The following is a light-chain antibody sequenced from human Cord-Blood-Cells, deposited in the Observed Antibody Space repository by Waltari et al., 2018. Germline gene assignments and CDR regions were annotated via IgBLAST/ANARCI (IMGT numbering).Light chain of an antibody. CDR3: QQYNSYPLT. CDR2: KAS. V-gene: IGKV1-5*03. J-gene: IGKJ4*01. CDR1: QSISSW. Sequence: DIQMTQSPSTRSASVGDRVTITCRTSQSISSWLSWYQQKPGKAPKLLIYKASSLESGVPSRFSGSGSGTEFTLTISSLQPDDFATYYCQQYNSYPLTFGGGTKVEIK.